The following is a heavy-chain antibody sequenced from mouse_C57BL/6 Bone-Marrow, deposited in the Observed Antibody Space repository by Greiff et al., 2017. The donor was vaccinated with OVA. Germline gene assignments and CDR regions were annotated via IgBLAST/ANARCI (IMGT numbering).Heavy chain of an antibody. D-gene: IGHD2-5*01. CDR2: IHPNSGST. CDR1: GYTFTSYW. V-gene: IGHV1-64*01. CDR3: ARAYYSNYDYFDY. J-gene: IGHJ2*01. Sequence: VQLQQSGAELVKPGASVKLSCKASGYTFTSYWMHWVKQRPGQGLEWIGMIHPNSGSTNYNEKFKSKATLTVDKSSSTAYMQLSSLTSEDSAVYYCARAYYSNYDYFDYWGQGTTLTVSS.